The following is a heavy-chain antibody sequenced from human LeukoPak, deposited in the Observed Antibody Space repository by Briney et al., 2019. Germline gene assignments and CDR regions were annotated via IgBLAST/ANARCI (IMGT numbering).Heavy chain of an antibody. CDR1: GFTFSSYA. D-gene: IGHD3-22*01. V-gene: IGHV3-30-3*01. CDR2: ISYDGSNK. CDR3: ARAYYYDSSGYYRAGGYYFDY. J-gene: IGHJ4*02. Sequence: GGSLRLSCAASGFTFSSYAMHWVRQAPGKGLEWVAVISYDGSNKYYADSVKGQFTISRDNSKNTLYLQMNSLRAEDTAVYYCARAYYYDSSGYYRAGGYYFDYWGQGTLVTVSS.